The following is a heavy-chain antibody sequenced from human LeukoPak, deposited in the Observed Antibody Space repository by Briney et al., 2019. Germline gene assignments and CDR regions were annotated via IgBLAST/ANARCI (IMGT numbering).Heavy chain of an antibody. Sequence: SETLSLTCTVSGGSINSGDYYWVWIRQPPGKGLEWIGEINHSGSTNYNPSLKSRVTISVDTSKNQFSLKLSSVTAADTAVYYCARGYGSGSYYNGPIDYWGQGTLVTVSS. CDR2: INHSGST. J-gene: IGHJ4*02. D-gene: IGHD3-10*01. V-gene: IGHV4-39*07. CDR3: ARGYGSGSYYNGPIDY. CDR1: GGSINSGDYY.